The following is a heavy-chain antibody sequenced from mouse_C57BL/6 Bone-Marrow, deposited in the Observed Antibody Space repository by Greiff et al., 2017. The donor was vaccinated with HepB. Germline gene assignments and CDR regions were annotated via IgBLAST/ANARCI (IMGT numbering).Heavy chain of an antibody. J-gene: IGHJ2*01. D-gene: IGHD1-1*01. CDR1: GYTFTSYW. CDR3: AIITTVVATEGYFDY. Sequence: QVQLKQPGAELVKPGASVKMSCKASGYTFTSYWITWVKQRPGQGLEWIGDIYPGSGSTNYNEKFKSKATLTVDTSSSTAYMQLSSLTSEDSAVYYCAIITTVVATEGYFDYWGQGTTLTVSS. CDR2: IYPGSGST. V-gene: IGHV1-55*01.